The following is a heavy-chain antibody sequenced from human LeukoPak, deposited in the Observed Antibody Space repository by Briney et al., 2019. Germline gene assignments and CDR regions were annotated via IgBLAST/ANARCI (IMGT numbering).Heavy chain of an antibody. Sequence: PGGSLRLSCAASGFTFSSYGMHWVRQAPGKGLEWVAVISYDGSNKYYADSVKGRFTISRDNSKNTLYLQMNSLRAEDTAVYYCAKDVSPLRCFDWLPSDWGQGTLVTVSS. J-gene: IGHJ4*02. CDR2: ISYDGSNK. V-gene: IGHV3-30*18. CDR3: AKDVSPLRCFDWLPSD. D-gene: IGHD3-9*01. CDR1: GFTFSSYG.